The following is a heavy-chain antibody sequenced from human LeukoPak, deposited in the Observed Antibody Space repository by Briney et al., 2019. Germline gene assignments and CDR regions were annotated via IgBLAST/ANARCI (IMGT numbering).Heavy chain of an antibody. D-gene: IGHD3-16*02. J-gene: IGHJ6*03. V-gene: IGHV4-4*09. CDR2: IYMTGT. CDR3: ARHIGGGIEDMDV. Sequence: SETLSLTCTVSGGSIGTYYWSWIRQSPGKGLEWSGYIYMTGTRYNPYLQSRVTISVDRSRNQFFLKMSCVTAGDTAVYYCARHIGGGIEDMDVWGKGTKVIVSS. CDR1: GGSIGTYY.